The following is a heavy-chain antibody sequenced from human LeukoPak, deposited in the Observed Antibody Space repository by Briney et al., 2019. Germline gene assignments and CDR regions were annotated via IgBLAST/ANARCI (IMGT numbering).Heavy chain of an antibody. D-gene: IGHD3-10*01. V-gene: IGHV4-34*01. Sequence: PSETLSLTCAVYGGSFSGYYWSWIRQPPGKGLEWIGEINHSGSTNYNPSLKSRVTISVDTSKNQFSLKLSSVTAADTAVYYCARVKKWSGGLDYWGQGTLVTVSS. CDR2: INHSGST. J-gene: IGHJ4*02. CDR3: ARVKKWSGGLDY. CDR1: GGSFSGYY.